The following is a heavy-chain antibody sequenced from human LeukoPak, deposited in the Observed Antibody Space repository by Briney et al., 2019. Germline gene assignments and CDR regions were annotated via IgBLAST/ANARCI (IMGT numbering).Heavy chain of an antibody. CDR1: GFTFSSYA. J-gene: IGHJ4*02. Sequence: PGRSLRLSCAASGFTFSSYAMYWVRQAPGKGLEWVSYISSSSSTIYYADSVKGRFTISRDNAKNSLYLQMNSLRAEDTAVYYCARAEWYYDSSGYYYFDYWGQGTLVTVSS. D-gene: IGHD3-22*01. CDR2: ISSSSSTI. V-gene: IGHV3-48*01. CDR3: ARAEWYYDSSGYYYFDY.